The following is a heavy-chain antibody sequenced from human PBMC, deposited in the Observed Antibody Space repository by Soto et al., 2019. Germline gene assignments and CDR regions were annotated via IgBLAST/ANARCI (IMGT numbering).Heavy chain of an antibody. CDR2: VYISGST. D-gene: IGHD6-13*01. Sequence: QVQLQESGPGLVKPSATLALTCTVSGGSISTYYWNWIRQSAGKGLEWIGRVYISGSTNYHPSLKSRVAKSVDTSNIQFTLKVTSVTAADTAVYYCAIGGRAGFDIWGQGTMVTVSS. CDR1: GGSISTYY. J-gene: IGHJ3*02. CDR3: AIGGRAGFDI. V-gene: IGHV4-4*07.